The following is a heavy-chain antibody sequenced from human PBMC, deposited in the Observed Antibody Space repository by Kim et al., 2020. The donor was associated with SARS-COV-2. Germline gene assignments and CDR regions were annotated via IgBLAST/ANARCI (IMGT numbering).Heavy chain of an antibody. J-gene: IGHJ6*02. CDR3: ARDGLEGNYAMDV. Sequence: GGSLRLSCAASGFTFSSYGMSWVRQAPGKGLEWVANIKQDGSEKYYVDSVKGRFTISRDNAKNSLYLQMNSLRAEDTAVYYCARDGLEGNYAMDVWGQGTPVTVSS. CDR2: IKQDGSEK. CDR1: GFTFSSYG. D-gene: IGHD3-3*01. V-gene: IGHV3-7*01.